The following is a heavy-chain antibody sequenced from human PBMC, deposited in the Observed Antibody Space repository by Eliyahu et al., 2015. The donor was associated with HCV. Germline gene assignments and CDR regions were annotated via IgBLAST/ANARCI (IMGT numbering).Heavy chain of an antibody. D-gene: IGHD3-22*01. J-gene: IGHJ2*01. V-gene: IGHV1-69*02. CDR3: ARVGRDSSGYRKHYWYFDL. Sequence: EVKKPGSSVKVSCKASGGTFSSYTISWVRQAPGQGLEWMGRIIPILGIANYAQKFQGRVTITADKSTSTAYMELSSLRSEDTAVYYCARVGRDSSGYRKHYWYFDLWGRGTLVTVSS. CDR1: GGTFSSYT. CDR2: IIPILGIA.